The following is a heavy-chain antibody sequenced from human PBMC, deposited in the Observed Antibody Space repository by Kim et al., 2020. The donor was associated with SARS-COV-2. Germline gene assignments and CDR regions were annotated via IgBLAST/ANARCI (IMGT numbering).Heavy chain of an antibody. D-gene: IGHD3-22*01. Sequence: GGSLRLSCAASGFTFSSYGMHWVRQAPGKGLEWVAVIWYDGSNKYYADSVKGRFTISRDNSKNTLYLQMNSLRAEDTAVYYCAREYYYDSSGNYYYYYGMDVWGQGTTVTVSS. CDR2: IWYDGSNK. CDR3: AREYYYDSSGNYYYYYGMDV. CDR1: GFTFSSYG. J-gene: IGHJ6*02. V-gene: IGHV3-33*01.